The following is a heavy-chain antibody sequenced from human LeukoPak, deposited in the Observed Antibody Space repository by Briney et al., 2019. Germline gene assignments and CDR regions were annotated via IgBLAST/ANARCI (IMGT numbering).Heavy chain of an antibody. J-gene: IGHJ5*02. CDR1: GYTFTSYY. D-gene: IGHD3-22*01. Sequence: GASVKVSCKASGYTFTSYYMHWVRQAPGQGLEWMGIINPRGGSTSYAQKFQGRVTMTRDMSTSTVYMELSSLRSEDTAVYYCARDPEYYYDSSGFAFGWFDPWGQGTLVTVSS. CDR2: INPRGGST. V-gene: IGHV1-46*01. CDR3: ARDPEYYYDSSGFAFGWFDP.